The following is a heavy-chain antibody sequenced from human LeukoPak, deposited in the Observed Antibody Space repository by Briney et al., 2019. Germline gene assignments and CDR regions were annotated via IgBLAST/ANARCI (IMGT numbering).Heavy chain of an antibody. J-gene: IGHJ4*02. CDR2: TYYRSKWYN. D-gene: IGHD3-10*01. CDR1: GDSVSSNSAA. Sequence: SQTLSLTCAISGDSVSSNSAAWNWIRQSPSRGLEWLGRTYYRSKWYNDYAVSVKSRITINPDTSKNQFSLQRNSVTPEDTAVYYCAREGGLLWFGELLHQGYYFDYWGQGTLVTVSS. V-gene: IGHV6-1*01. CDR3: AREGGLLWFGELLHQGYYFDY.